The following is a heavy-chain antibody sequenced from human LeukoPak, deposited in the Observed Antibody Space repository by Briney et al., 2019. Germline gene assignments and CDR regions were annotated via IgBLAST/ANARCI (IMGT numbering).Heavy chain of an antibody. D-gene: IGHD6-13*01. CDR1: GFTFSSYS. V-gene: IGHV3-21*01. Sequence: PGGSLRLSCAASGFTFSSYSMNWVRQAPGKGLEWVSSISSSSSYIYCADSVKGRFTISRDNAKNSLYLQMNSLRAEDTAVYYCARLAAAGTTGFDYWGQGTLVTVSS. CDR2: ISSSSSYI. J-gene: IGHJ4*02. CDR3: ARLAAAGTTGFDY.